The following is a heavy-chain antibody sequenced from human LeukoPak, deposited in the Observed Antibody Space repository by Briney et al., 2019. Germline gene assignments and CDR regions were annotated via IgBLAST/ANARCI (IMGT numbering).Heavy chain of an antibody. CDR1: GFTFSIYG. V-gene: IGHV3-30*18. D-gene: IGHD6-13*01. J-gene: IGHJ4*02. Sequence: GRSFTLSCAASGFTFSIYGMHWVRQAPGKGLEWVAAISSDGNGIFYADSIRGRFTISRDNSRNTVSLQMNSLRAEDTAIYYCAKRGHFSSSWYHYFDYWGQGTLVTV. CDR2: ISSDGNGI. CDR3: AKRGHFSSSWYHYFDY.